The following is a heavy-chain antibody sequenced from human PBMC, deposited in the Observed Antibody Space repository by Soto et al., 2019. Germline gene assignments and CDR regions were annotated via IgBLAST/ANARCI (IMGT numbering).Heavy chain of an antibody. CDR3: ARDSYYYDSSGYWYDAFDI. CDR1: GVTFSRYG. V-gene: IGHV3-48*02. J-gene: IGHJ3*02. D-gene: IGHD3-22*01. CDR2: ISSSSSTI. Sequence: GGSLRLSCVASGVTFSRYGLHWVRQAPGKGLEWVSYISSSSSTIYYADSVKGRFTISRDNAKNSLYLQMNSLRDEDTAVYYCARDSYYYDSSGYWYDAFDIWGQGTMVTV.